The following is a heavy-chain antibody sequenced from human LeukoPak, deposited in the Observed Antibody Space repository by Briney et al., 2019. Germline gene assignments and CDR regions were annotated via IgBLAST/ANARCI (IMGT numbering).Heavy chain of an antibody. D-gene: IGHD3-9*01. J-gene: IGHJ4*02. V-gene: IGHV3-30-3*01. CDR2: ISYDGSNK. Sequence: GRSLRLSCAASGFTFSSYAMHWVRQAPGKGLEWVAVISYDGSNKYYADSVKGRFTISRDNSKNTLYLQMNSLRAEDTAVYYCARISLRYFDWSHLDYWGQGTLVTVSS. CDR3: ARISLRYFDWSHLDY. CDR1: GFTFSSYA.